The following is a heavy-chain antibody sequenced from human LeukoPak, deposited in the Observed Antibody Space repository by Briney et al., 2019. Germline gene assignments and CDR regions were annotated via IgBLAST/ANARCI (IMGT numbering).Heavy chain of an antibody. Sequence: SQTLSLTCTVSGGSISSGGYYWSWIRQHPGKGLEWIGYIYYSGSTYHNPSIKSRVTISVDTSKNQFSLKLSSVTAADTAVYYCARHSSGYYPTFDCWGQGTLVTVSS. J-gene: IGHJ4*02. V-gene: IGHV4-31*03. CDR1: GGSISSGGYY. CDR2: IYYSGST. CDR3: ARHSSGYYPTFDC. D-gene: IGHD3-22*01.